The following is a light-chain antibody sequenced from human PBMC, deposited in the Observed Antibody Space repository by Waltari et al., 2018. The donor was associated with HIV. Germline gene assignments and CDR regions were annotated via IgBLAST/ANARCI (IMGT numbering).Light chain of an antibody. CDR3: QTWDTGIQV. Sequence: QLVLTQPPSASASLGASVTLACTLTIGHIHYALAWHRQQPGKGPRYLLQVRGYGSHTKGDGIPVRFSGSSSGAERYLTISSLQSDDEADYHCQTWDTGIQVFGGGTKLTV. V-gene: IGLV4-69*01. CDR1: IGHIHYA. J-gene: IGLJ2*01. CDR2: VRGYGSH.